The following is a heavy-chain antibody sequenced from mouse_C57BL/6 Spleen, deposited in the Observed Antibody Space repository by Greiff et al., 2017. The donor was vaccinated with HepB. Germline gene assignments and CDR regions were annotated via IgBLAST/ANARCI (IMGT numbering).Heavy chain of an antibody. V-gene: IGHV3-6*01. Sequence: EVQLVESGPGLVKPSQSLSLTCSVTGYSITSGYYWNWIRQFPGNKLEWMGYISYDGSNNYNPSLKNRISITRDTSKNQFFLKLNSVTTEDTATYYCAREGLYWYFDVWGTGTTVTVSS. J-gene: IGHJ1*03. CDR2: ISYDGSN. CDR3: AREGLYWYFDV. CDR1: GYSITSGYY.